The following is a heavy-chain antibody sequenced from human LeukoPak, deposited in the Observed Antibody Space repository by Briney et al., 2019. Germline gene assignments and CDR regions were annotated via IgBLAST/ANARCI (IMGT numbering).Heavy chain of an antibody. J-gene: IGHJ4*02. CDR1: GFTFSSYT. V-gene: IGHV3-30*14. D-gene: IGHD1-26*01. Sequence: GGSLRLSCAASGFTFSSYTLHWVRQAPGKGLEWVALISYDGSNKYYADSVKGRFTISRDNSKNTLYLQMNSLRAEDTAVYYCARLRGSYYERGDYWGQGTLVTVSS. CDR3: ARLRGSYYERGDY. CDR2: ISYDGSNK.